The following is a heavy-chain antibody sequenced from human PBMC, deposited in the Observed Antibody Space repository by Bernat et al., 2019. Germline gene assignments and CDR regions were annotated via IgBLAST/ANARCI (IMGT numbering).Heavy chain of an antibody. Sequence: QVQLQQSGPGLVKPSQTLSLTCAISGDSVSSNSAAWNWIRQSPSRGLEWLGRTYYRSKWYHDYAVSVKSRITINPDTSKNQFSLQLNSVTPEDTAVYYWARDRFSAVGGSKRSFDYWGQGTLVTVSS. V-gene: IGHV6-1*01. D-gene: IGHD6-19*01. CDR3: ARDRFSAVGGSKRSFDY. CDR1: GDSVSSNSAA. CDR2: TYYRSKWYH. J-gene: IGHJ4*02.